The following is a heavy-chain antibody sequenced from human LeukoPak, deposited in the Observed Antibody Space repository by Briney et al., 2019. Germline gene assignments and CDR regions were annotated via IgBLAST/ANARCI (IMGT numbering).Heavy chain of an antibody. CDR3: ARGRVSSSTWYSTYYYYFYMDV. J-gene: IGHJ6*03. Sequence: SETLSLTCTVSGGSISSYYWTWIRQPPGKGLEWIGYVDHTGSTKFNPSLNGRVSISRDTSKNLFSLRLRSVTAADTAVYFCARGRVSSSTWYSTYYYYFYMDVWGKGTTVTVSS. D-gene: IGHD4-11*01. CDR1: GGSISSYY. V-gene: IGHV4-59*01. CDR2: VDHTGST.